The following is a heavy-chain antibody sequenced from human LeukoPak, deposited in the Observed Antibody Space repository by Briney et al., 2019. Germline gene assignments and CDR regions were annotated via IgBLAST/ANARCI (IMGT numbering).Heavy chain of an antibody. Sequence: SVKVSCKASGGTFSSYAISWVRQAPGKGLEWMGGFDPEDGETIYAQKFQGRVTITADESTSTAYMELSSLRSEDTAVYYCARVFKGYDFWSGYPDYYYYGMDVWGQGTTVTVSS. CDR3: ARVFKGYDFWSGYPDYYYYGMDV. V-gene: IGHV1-69*13. J-gene: IGHJ6*02. CDR2: FDPEDGET. D-gene: IGHD3-3*01. CDR1: GGTFSSYA.